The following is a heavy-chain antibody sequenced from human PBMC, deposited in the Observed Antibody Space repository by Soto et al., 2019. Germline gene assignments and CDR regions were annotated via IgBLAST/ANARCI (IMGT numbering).Heavy chain of an antibody. V-gene: IGHV4-39*01. CDR3: ADSGYSYGMDV. CDR1: GGSISSSSYY. CDR2: IYYSGST. Sequence: PSETLSLTCTVSGGSISSSSYYWGWIRQPPGKGLEWIGSIYYSGSTYYNPSLKSRVTISVDTSKNQFSLKLSSVTTADTAVYYCADSGYSYGMDVWGQGTTVTVSS. J-gene: IGHJ6*02. D-gene: IGHD3-22*01.